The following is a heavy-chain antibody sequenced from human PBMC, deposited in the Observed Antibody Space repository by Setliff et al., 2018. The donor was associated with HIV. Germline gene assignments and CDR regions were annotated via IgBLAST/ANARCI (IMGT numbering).Heavy chain of an antibody. CDR1: GFTFSNYA. J-gene: IGHJ4*02. Sequence: QAGGSLRLSCAASGFTFSNYAMHWVRQAPVKGLEWVAVISYDGSDKYYADSVKGRFTISRDNSKNTVYLQMNSLRAEDTAVYYCATLSSNWHLDYWGQGTLVTVSS. CDR2: ISYDGSDK. V-gene: IGHV3-30*04. D-gene: IGHD6-13*01. CDR3: ATLSSNWHLDY.